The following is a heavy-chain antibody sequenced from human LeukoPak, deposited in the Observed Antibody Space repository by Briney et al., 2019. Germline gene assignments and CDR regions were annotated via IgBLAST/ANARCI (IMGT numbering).Heavy chain of an antibody. CDR1: GGTFSIYA. D-gene: IGHD6-6*01. J-gene: IGHJ6*02. V-gene: IGHV1-69*04. CDR2: IIPILGIA. CDR3: AARPNRYYYYGMDV. Sequence: SVKVSCKASGGTFSIYAISWVRQAPGQGLEWMGRIIPILGIANYAQKFQGRVTITADKSTSTAYMELSSLRSEDTAVYYCAARPNRYYYYGMDVWGQGNTVTVSS.